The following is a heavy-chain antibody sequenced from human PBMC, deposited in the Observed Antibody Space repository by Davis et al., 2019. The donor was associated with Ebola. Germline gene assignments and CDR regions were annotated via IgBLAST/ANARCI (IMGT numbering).Heavy chain of an antibody. V-gene: IGHV3-74*01. CDR2: ISGGGGTT. D-gene: IGHD3-3*01. CDR3: ARSFGVLIEGWFDP. J-gene: IGHJ5*02. Sequence: PGGSLRLSCATSGFTFTNYWMHWVRQAPGKGLVWASRISGGGGTTDYAASVKGRFTISRDYAKNTLYLQMNSLRAEDTAVYYCARSFGVLIEGWFDPWGQGTLVTVSS. CDR1: GFTFTNYW.